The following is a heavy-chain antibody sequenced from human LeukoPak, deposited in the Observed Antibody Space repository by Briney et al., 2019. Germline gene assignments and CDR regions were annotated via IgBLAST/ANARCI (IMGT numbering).Heavy chain of an antibody. Sequence: PGGSLRLSCAASGFTFSRYAMNWVRQAPGKGLEFVSAISSNGGSTYYANSVKGRFTISRDNSKNTLYLQMGSLRAEDMAVYYCARGPTMKADIWGQGTMVTVSS. J-gene: IGHJ3*02. CDR2: ISSNGGST. CDR1: GFTFSRYA. CDR3: ARGPTMKADI. V-gene: IGHV3-64*01. D-gene: IGHD3-22*01.